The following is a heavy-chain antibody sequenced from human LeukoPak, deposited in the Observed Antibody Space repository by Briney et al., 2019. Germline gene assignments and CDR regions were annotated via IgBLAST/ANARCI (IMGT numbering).Heavy chain of an antibody. Sequence: PGGSLKLSCAASGFTFSSYSMNWVRQAPGKGLEWVSYISSSSSTIYYADSVKGRFTISRDNAKNSLYLQMNSLRAEDTAVYYCARSAPLGYYGSGSYYSEYFQHWGQGTLVTVSS. D-gene: IGHD3-10*01. CDR3: ARSAPLGYYGSGSYYSEYFQH. V-gene: IGHV3-48*01. CDR1: GFTFSSYS. CDR2: ISSSSSTI. J-gene: IGHJ1*01.